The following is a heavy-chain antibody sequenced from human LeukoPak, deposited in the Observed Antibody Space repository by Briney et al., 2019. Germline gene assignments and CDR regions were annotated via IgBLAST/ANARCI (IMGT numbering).Heavy chain of an antibody. CDR1: GGTFSSYA. CDR2: IIPILGIA. CDR3: ARDRWFDP. V-gene: IGHV1-69*04. J-gene: IGHJ5*02. Sequence: SVKVSCKASGGTFSSYAISWVRQSPGQGLEWMGRIIPILGIANYAQKFQGRVTITADKSTGTAYMELSSLRSEDTAVYYCARDRWFDPWGQGTLVTVSS.